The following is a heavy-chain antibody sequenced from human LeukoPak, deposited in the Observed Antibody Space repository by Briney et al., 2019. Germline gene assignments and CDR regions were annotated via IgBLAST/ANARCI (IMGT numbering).Heavy chain of an antibody. CDR1: GFTFSSYW. J-gene: IGHJ4*02. CDR2: TNRDGSSA. Sequence: GGSLRLSCAASGFTFSSYWMHWVRQAPGKGLVWVSRTNRDGSSATYADSVKGRFTISRDNAKNTLYLQMNSLSAEGTAVYYCASASRSGYDDHWGQGTLVTVST. D-gene: IGHD3-3*01. V-gene: IGHV3-74*01. CDR3: ASASRSGYDDH.